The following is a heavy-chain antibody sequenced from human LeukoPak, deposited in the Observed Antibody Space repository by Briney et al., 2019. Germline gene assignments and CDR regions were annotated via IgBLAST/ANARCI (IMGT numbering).Heavy chain of an antibody. CDR3: ARGSSGSYYNYFDF. V-gene: IGHV1-46*03. Sequence: ASVKVSCKASGYTFSSNYLHWVRQAPGQGLEWMGLINPSGDSTSYAQKFQGRVTMSRDTSTTTVYMDLSNLRSEDTAVCYCARGSSGSYYNYFDFWGQGTLVTVSS. CDR2: INPSGDST. D-gene: IGHD1-26*01. J-gene: IGHJ4*02. CDR1: GYTFSSNY.